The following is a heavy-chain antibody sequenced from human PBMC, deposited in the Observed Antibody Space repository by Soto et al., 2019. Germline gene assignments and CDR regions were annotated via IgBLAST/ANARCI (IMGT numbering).Heavy chain of an antibody. J-gene: IGHJ3*02. D-gene: IGHD6-13*01. CDR2: IWYDGSNK. V-gene: IGHV3-33*01. Sequence: QVQLVESGGGVVQPGRSLRLSCAASGFTFSSYGMHWVRQAPGKGLEWVAVIWYDGSNKYYADSVKGRFTISRDNSKNTLYLQMNSLRAEDTAVYYCARDLPGYDAFDIWGQGTMVTVSS. CDR1: GFTFSSYG. CDR3: ARDLPGYDAFDI.